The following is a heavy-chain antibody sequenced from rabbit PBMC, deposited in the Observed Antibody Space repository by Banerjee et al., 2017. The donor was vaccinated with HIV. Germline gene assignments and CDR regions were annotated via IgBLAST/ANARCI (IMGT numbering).Heavy chain of an antibody. CDR1: GFSFSSDYW. J-gene: IGHJ3*01. V-gene: IGHV1S45*01. Sequence: QEQLEESGGDLVKPEGSLTLTCTASGFSFSSDYWICWVRQAPGKGLEWIACIYAGRSGNTYYASWAKGRFTISKASSTTVTLQMTSLTAADTATYFCARDYAGYSLFQLWGQGTLVTVS. CDR3: ARDYAGYSLFQL. CDR2: IYAGRSGNT. D-gene: IGHD7-1*01.